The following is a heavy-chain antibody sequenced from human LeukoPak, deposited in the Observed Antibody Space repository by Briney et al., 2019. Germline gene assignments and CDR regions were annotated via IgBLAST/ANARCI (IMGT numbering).Heavy chain of an antibody. J-gene: IGHJ6*02. V-gene: IGHV3-48*03. CDR2: ISSSGSTI. CDR3: ARDKGKANLYYYGMDV. CDR1: GFTFSSYE. Sequence: GGSLRLSCAASGFTFSSYEMNWVRQAPGKGLEWVSHISSSGSTIYYADSVKGRFTISRDNAKNSLYLQMNSLRAEDTAVYYCARDKGKANLYYYGMDVWGQGTTVTVSS. D-gene: IGHD3-10*01.